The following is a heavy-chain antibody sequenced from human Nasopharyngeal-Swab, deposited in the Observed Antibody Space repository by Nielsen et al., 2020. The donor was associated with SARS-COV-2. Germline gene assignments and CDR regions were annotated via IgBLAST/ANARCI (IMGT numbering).Heavy chain of an antibody. CDR3: TTEALLWFGELQK. CDR1: GFTFINAW. J-gene: IGHJ4*02. Sequence: ESLKISCAASGFTFINAWMSWVRQAPGKGLEWVGRIKSKTDGGTTDYAAPVKGRFTISRDDSKNTLYLQMNSLKTEDTAVYYCTTEALLWFGELQKWGQGTLVTVSS. CDR2: IKSKTDGGTT. D-gene: IGHD3-10*01. V-gene: IGHV3-15*01.